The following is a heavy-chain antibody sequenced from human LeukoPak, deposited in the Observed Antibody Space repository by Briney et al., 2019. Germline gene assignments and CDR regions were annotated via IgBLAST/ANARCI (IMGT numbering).Heavy chain of an antibody. CDR2: IYSSGYT. CDR1: GGSISSNY. V-gene: IGHV4-4*07. Sequence: KPSETLSLTCTVSGGSISSNYWTWIRQPAGKGLEWIGRIYSSGYTKYNPSLKSRLTMSVDTSENQFSLKLRSVTAAETAVYYCARARGGEYFDYWGQGTLVTVSS. J-gene: IGHJ4*02. D-gene: IGHD3-10*01. CDR3: ARARGGEYFDY.